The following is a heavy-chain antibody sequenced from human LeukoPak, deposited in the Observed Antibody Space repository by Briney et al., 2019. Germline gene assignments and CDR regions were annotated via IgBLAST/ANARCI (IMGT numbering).Heavy chain of an antibody. CDR3: ARVRSYYDFWSGYYEDGMDV. V-gene: IGHV1-46*01. Sequence: ASVKVSCKASGYTFTSYYMHWVRQAPGQGLEWMGIINPSGGSTSYAQKFQGRVTMTRDTSISTAYMELSRLRSDDTAVYYCARVRSYYDFWSGYYEDGMDVWGQGTTVTVSS. J-gene: IGHJ6*02. CDR2: INPSGGST. D-gene: IGHD3-3*01. CDR1: GYTFTSYY.